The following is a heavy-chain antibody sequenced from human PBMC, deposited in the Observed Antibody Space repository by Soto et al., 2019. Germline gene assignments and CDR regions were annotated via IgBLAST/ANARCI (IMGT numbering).Heavy chain of an antibody. CDR1: GYTFTSYG. J-gene: IGHJ2*01. Sequence: GASVKVSCKASGYTFTSYGISWVRQAPGQGLEWMGWISAYNGNTNYAQKLQGRVTMTTDTSTSTAYMELRSLRSDDTAVYYCARDNHCYGLYWYFDLWGRGTLVTVSS. CDR3: ARDNHCYGLYWYFDL. V-gene: IGHV1-18*01. CDR2: ISAYNGNT. D-gene: IGHD2-15*01.